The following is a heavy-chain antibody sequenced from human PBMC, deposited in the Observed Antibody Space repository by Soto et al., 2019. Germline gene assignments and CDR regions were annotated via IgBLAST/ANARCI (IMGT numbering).Heavy chain of an antibody. V-gene: IGHV4-39*07. D-gene: IGHD3-9*01. J-gene: IGHJ4*02. CDR2: IYYSGST. CDR1: GGSISSSSYY. Sequence: SETLSLTCTVSGGSISSSSYYWGWIRQPPGKGLEWIGSIYYSGSTYYNPSLKSRVTISVDTSKNQFSLKLSSVTAADTAVYYCAREDILTGYTEGYFEYWGQGTLVTVSP. CDR3: AREDILTGYTEGYFEY.